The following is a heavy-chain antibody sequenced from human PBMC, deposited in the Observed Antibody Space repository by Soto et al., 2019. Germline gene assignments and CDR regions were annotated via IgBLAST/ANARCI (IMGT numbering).Heavy chain of an antibody. CDR3: ARDKTGGVPYYFDY. V-gene: IGHV4-59*01. CDR2: IYYSGST. J-gene: IGHJ4*02. CDR1: GGSISSYY. Sequence: SETLSLTCTVSGGSISSYYWSWIRQPPGKGLEWIGYIYYSGSTNYNPSLKSRVTISVDTSKNQFSLKLSSVTAADTAVYYCARDKTGGVPYYFDYWGQGTLVTVSS. D-gene: IGHD2-8*02.